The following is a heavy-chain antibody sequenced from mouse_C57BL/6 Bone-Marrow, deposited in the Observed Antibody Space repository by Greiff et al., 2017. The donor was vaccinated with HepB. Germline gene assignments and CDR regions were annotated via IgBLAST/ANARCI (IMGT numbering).Heavy chain of an antibody. CDR1: CYPFTSYW. CDR2: IDPNSGGT. J-gene: IGHJ4*01. CDR3: ARLSTTVVATPLDAMDY. V-gene: IGHV1-72*01. D-gene: IGHD1-1*01. Sequence: YLFHPFSSVTLSCQSSCYPFTSYWIPWVKPRPGRGLEWIGRIDPNSGGTKYNEKFKSKATLPVDKPSSTAYMQLSSLTSEDSAVYYGARLSTTVVATPLDAMDYWGQGTSVTVSS.